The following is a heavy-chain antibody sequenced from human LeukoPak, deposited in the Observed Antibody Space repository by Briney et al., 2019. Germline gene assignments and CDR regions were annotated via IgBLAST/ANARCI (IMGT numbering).Heavy chain of an antibody. D-gene: IGHD3-22*01. CDR3: ARVKDSSGSFFGY. CDR2: GHDSGST. Sequence: SDTLSLTCTVSGGSMRGHYWSWIRQPPGKVLEWIGDGHDSGSTNYSPSLKSRVTISGDTSKNQFSLKLSSVTAADTAVYYCARVKDSSGSFFGYWGQGTLVTVSS. V-gene: IGHV4-59*11. CDR1: GGSMRGHY. J-gene: IGHJ4*02.